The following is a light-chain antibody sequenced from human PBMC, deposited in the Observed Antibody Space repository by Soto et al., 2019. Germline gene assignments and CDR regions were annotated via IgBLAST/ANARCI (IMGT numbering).Light chain of an antibody. CDR1: QSINSW. V-gene: IGKV1-5*01. Sequence: DIQMTQYPSTLSASVGDRVTITCRASQSINSWLAWYQQKPGKAPKLLIYDASSLESGVPSRFSGSGSGTEFTLTISSLQPDDFATYYCQQYNSYSYTFGQGTKVDIK. J-gene: IGKJ2*01. CDR3: QQYNSYSYT. CDR2: DAS.